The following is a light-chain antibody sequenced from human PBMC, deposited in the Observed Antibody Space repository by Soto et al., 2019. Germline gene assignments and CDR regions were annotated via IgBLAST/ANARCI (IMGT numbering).Light chain of an antibody. Sequence: DIVMTQSPDSLAVSLGERATINCKSSQSVLYSSNNKNYLAWYQQRPGQPPNLLIYWASTRESGVPDRFSGSGSATDFTLTISSLQAEDVAVYYCQQYYSSPWTLGQGTKVDIK. CDR2: WAS. V-gene: IGKV4-1*01. J-gene: IGKJ1*01. CDR3: QQYYSSPWT. CDR1: QSVLYSSNNKNY.